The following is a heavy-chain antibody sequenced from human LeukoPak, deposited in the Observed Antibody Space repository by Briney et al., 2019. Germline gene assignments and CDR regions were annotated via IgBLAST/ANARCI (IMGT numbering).Heavy chain of an antibody. V-gene: IGHV1-18*01. J-gene: IGHJ4*02. CDR1: GYTFTSYG. Sequence: ASVKVSCKASGYTFTSYGISWVRQAPGQGLEWMGWISAYNGNTKYAHKLQGRVTMTTDTSTSTAYMELSSLRSDDTAVYYWARDFADTPYYFDYWGQGTLVTVSS. CDR3: ARDFADTPYYFDY. D-gene: IGHD3-16*01. CDR2: ISAYNGNT.